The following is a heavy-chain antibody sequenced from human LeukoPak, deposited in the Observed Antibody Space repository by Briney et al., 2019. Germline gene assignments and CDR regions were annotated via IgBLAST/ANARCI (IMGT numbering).Heavy chain of an antibody. J-gene: IGHJ2*01. V-gene: IGHV1-18*01. CDR2: ISPYTGDT. CDR1: GYTFTAYG. Sequence: GASVTVSCTASGYTFTAYGISWLRQAPGQRPEWLAWISPYTGDTKYAEALGGRLTVTRDTSTTTVFMQLRSLRSDDTALYFCGRDQGSRHYPRYFDLWGRGTLVT. CDR3: GRDQGSRHYPRYFDL. D-gene: IGHD3-3*01.